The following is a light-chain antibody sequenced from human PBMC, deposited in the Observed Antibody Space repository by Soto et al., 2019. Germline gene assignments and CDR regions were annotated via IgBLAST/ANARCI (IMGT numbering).Light chain of an antibody. Sequence: QAVVTQPRSVSGSPGQSVTISCTGTSSDVGDYNYVSWYQQHPGKAPKLMIYDVSKRPSGVPDRFSGSKSGNTASLTISGLQAEDEADYYCCSYAGNYYVFGTGTKVTVL. J-gene: IGLJ1*01. CDR1: SSDVGDYNY. CDR2: DVS. CDR3: CSYAGNYYV. V-gene: IGLV2-11*01.